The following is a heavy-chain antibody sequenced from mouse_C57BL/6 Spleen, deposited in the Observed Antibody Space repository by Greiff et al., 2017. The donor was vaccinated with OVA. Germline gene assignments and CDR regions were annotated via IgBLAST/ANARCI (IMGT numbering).Heavy chain of an antibody. CDR1: GYTFTSYW. CDR2: IDPNSGGT. D-gene: IGHD2-5*01. J-gene: IGHJ4*01. Sequence: QVQLQQPGAELVKTGASVKLSCKASGYTFTSYWMHWVKQRPGRGLEWIGRIDPNSGGTKYNEKFKSKATLTVDKPSSTAYMQLSSLTSEDSAVYYCARGGPYSNYAMDYWGQGTSVTVSS. V-gene: IGHV1-72*01. CDR3: ARGGPYSNYAMDY.